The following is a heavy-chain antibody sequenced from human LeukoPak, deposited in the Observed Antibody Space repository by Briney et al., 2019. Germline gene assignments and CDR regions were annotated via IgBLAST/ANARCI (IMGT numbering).Heavy chain of an antibody. CDR2: IYENGGTT. CDR3: AKWKWQSKYFDY. D-gene: IGHD5-12*01. Sequence: GGSLRLSCVGSGFTFRSHAMSWVRQAPEKGLEFVSGIYENGGTTYYADSVKGRFSISRDNSKNTLSLQMDRLRGEDTAVYYCAKWKWQSKYFDYWGQGTLVTVSS. CDR1: GFTFRSHA. J-gene: IGHJ4*02. V-gene: IGHV3-23*01.